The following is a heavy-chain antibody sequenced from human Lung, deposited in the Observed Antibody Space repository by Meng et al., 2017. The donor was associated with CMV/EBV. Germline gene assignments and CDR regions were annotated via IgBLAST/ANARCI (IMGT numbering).Heavy chain of an antibody. J-gene: IGHJ4*02. CDR3: ERDNNWGPDY. Sequence: ASVKVSCKASGYTFTAHYFHWVRQAPGQGLEWMGWIHPHRGDTNYAQQFQGRITLTRDTTIDTGYVELTRLPSDDTPVYYCERDNNWGPDYWGQGTLVSVSS. CDR1: GYTFTAHY. CDR2: IHPHRGDT. V-gene: IGHV1-2*02. D-gene: IGHD7-27*01.